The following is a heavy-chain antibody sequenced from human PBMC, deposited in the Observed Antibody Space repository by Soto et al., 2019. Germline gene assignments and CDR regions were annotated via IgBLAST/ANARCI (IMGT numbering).Heavy chain of an antibody. V-gene: IGHV1-18*01. CDR1: GYTFTSYG. Sequence: QVHLVQSGAEVKKPGASVKVSCKASGYTFTSYGITWVRQAPGQGLEWMGWISAHNGNTDYAQKLQGRVIVTRDTSTSAAYMELRSLRSDDTAVYYCARGRYGDYWGKGALVTVSS. J-gene: IGHJ4*02. CDR2: ISAHNGNT. D-gene: IGHD1-1*01. CDR3: ARGRYGDY.